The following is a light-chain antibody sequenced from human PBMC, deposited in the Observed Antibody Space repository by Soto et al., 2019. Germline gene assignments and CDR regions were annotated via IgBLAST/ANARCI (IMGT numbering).Light chain of an antibody. CDR3: HQYDSSPRT. J-gene: IGKJ1*01. V-gene: IGKV3-20*01. CDR1: KSVSNTF. CDR2: GAS. Sequence: EIVLTQSPGTLSLSPGERATLSCRASKSVSNTFLDWYQQQPGQAPRLLISGASNRASGIPDRFSGSGSGTDFTLTISRLEPEDFAVYYCHQYDSSPRTFDQGTKVEIK.